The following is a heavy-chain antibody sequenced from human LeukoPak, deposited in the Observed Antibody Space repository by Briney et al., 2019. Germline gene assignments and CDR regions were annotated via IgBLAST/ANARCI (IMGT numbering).Heavy chain of an antibody. V-gene: IGHV3-30-3*01. D-gene: IGHD3-9*01. CDR2: ISYDGSNK. CDR1: GFTFSSYA. CDR3: ARNFVSSAPFDY. Sequence: GGSLRLSCAASGFTFSSYAMHWVRQAPGKGLEWVAVISYDGSNKYYADSVKGRFTISRDNSKNTLYLQMNSLRAEDMAVYYCARNFVSSAPFDYWGQGTLVTVSS. J-gene: IGHJ4*02.